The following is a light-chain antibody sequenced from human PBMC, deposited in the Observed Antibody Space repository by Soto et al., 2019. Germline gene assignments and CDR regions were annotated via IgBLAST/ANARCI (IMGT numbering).Light chain of an antibody. V-gene: IGLV1-44*01. CDR3: AAWDDSLNGPV. CDR2: SNN. CDR1: SSNIGSNT. Sequence: QSVLTQPPSASGTPGQRVTISCSGSSSNIGSNTVNWYQQPPGTAPKLLIYSNNQRPSGVPDRLSGSKSGTSASLAISGLQSEDEADYYCAAWDDSLNGPVFGGGTKVTVL. J-gene: IGLJ3*02.